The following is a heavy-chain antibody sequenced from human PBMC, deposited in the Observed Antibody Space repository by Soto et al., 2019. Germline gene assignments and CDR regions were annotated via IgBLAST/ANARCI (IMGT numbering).Heavy chain of an antibody. J-gene: IGHJ4*02. CDR2: ISVTGDT. CDR3: AKSLNTATSFDY. CDR1: GFTFSSCA. V-gene: IGHV3-23*01. Sequence: EGQLLESGGGLVQPGGSLRLSCAASGFTFSSCAMNWVRQAPGKGPEWVSHISVTGDTYYADSVTGRFTISRDNSKNTLFLQMNSLRAEDTAVYYCAKSLNTATSFDYWGQGTPVTVSS.